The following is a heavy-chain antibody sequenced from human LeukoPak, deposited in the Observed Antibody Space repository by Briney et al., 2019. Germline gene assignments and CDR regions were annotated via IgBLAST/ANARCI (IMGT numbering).Heavy chain of an antibody. D-gene: IGHD5-12*01. CDR2: IYYSGST. J-gene: IGHJ4*02. Sequence: PSGTLSLTCAVSGGSISSSSYYWGWIRQPPGKGLEWIGSIYYSGSTYYNPSLKSRVTISVDTSKNQFSLKLSSVTAADTAVYYCARHELGGYGTVDYWGQGTLVTVSS. CDR3: ARHELGGYGTVDY. CDR1: GGSISSSSYY. V-gene: IGHV4-39*01.